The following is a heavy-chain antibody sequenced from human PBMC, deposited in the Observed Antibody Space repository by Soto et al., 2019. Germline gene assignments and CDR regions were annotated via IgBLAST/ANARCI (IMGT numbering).Heavy chain of an antibody. CDR3: TRDPRNYYDSIGSANWFDP. J-gene: IGHJ5*02. CDR2: IRSKTNSYAT. V-gene: IGHV3-73*01. D-gene: IGHD3-22*01. Sequence: PWWSLRLSCSASGFTFSGSAMHWCRQASGKGLEWVGRIRSKTNSYATAYAASVKGRFTISRDDSKDTAYLQMNSLKTEDTAVYYCTRDPRNYYDSIGSANWFDPWGQGTLVTVSS. CDR1: GFTFSGSA.